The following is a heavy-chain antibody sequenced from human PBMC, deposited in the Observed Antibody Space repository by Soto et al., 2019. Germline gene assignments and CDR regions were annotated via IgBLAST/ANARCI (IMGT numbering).Heavy chain of an antibody. CDR1: GGSFSGYY. CDR2: INHSGST. D-gene: IGHD2-15*01. CDR3: ARANCSGGSCYPFDY. V-gene: IGHV4-34*01. J-gene: IGHJ4*02. Sequence: QVQLQQWGAGLLKPSETLSLTCAVYGGSFSGYYWSWIRQPPGKGLEWIGEINHSGSTNYNPSLKSRVTISVDTSKNQFSLKLSSVTAADTAVYYCARANCSGGSCYPFDYWGQGTLVTVSS.